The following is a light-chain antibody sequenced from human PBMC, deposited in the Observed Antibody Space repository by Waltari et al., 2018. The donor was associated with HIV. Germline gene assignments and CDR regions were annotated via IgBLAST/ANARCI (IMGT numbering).Light chain of an antibody. V-gene: IGKV1-13*02. CDR2: DAP. Sequence: AIQLTLTPSSLSPSVGDRVRIPCRPSQAISSALAWYRQKPGKAPKLLIYDAPSLESGVPSRFSGSGSGTDFTLTIRSLQPEDFATYYCEHFNTDMLTFGGGTKVEIK. CDR3: EHFNTDMLT. J-gene: IGKJ4*01. CDR1: QAISSA.